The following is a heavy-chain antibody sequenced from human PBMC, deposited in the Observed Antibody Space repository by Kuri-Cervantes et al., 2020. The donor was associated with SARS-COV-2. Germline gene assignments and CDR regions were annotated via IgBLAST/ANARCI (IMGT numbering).Heavy chain of an antibody. J-gene: IGHJ3*02. Sequence: SQTLSLTCALYGGSFSGSYWSWIRQTPGKGLEWIGEINHSGSANYNPSLKSRVTISVDTSKNQFSLKLSSVTAADTAVYYCARASTTIYGVLIMLFSSNAFAIWGQGTLVTVSS. CDR3: ARASTTIYGVLIMLFSSNAFAI. V-gene: IGHV4-34*01. CDR1: GGSFSGSY. D-gene: IGHD3-3*01. CDR2: INHSGSA.